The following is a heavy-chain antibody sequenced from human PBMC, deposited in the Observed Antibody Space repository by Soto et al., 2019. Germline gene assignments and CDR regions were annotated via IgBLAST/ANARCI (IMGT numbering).Heavy chain of an antibody. J-gene: IGHJ5*02. CDR3: ARGGGSSSP. CDR1: GDSISSDDYY. D-gene: IGHD6-6*01. V-gene: IGHV4-30-4*01. Sequence: QVQLQESGPGLVKPSQTLSLTCTVSGDSISSDDYYWSWIRQSPGKGLEWIGYIFYTGSTYYNPSLKSRLTMPVDTSKNQFSLNLSSVTAADTAVYYCARGGGSSSPWGQGTLVTVSS. CDR2: IFYTGST.